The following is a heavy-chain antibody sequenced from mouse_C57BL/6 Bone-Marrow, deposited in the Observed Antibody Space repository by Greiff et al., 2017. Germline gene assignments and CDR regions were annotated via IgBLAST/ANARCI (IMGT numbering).Heavy chain of an antibody. D-gene: IGHD2-1*01. J-gene: IGHJ3*01. CDR1: GYTFTSYW. CDR2: FYPGSGST. Sequence: QVQLQQPGAELVKPGASVQMSCKASGYTFTSYWITWVKQRPGQGLEWIGDFYPGSGSTNYTEKFKSKVTLTVDTSSSTDYMQLSSLTSEDSAVYYCARRDYGNWCAYWGQGTLVTVSA. CDR3: ARRDYGNWCAY. V-gene: IGHV1-55*01.